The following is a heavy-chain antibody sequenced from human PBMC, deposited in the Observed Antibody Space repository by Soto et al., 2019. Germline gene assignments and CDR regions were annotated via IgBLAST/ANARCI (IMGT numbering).Heavy chain of an antibody. CDR1: GGTFSSYA. Sequence: SVKVSCKASGGTFSSYAISWVRQAPGQGLEWMGGIIPIFGTANYAQKFQGRVTITADESTSTAYMELSSLRSEDTAVYYCAGDPPENYYYGMDVWGQGTTVTVSS. CDR3: AGDPPENYYYGMDV. CDR2: IIPIFGTA. V-gene: IGHV1-69*13. J-gene: IGHJ6*02.